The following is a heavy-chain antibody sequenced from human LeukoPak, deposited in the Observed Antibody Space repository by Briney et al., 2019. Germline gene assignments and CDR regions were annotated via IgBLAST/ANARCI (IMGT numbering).Heavy chain of an antibody. CDR3: ARARKKIMITFGGVILDAFDI. V-gene: IGHV4-38-2*02. J-gene: IGHJ3*02. CDR2: IYHSGST. CDR1: GYSISSGHN. Sequence: SETLSLTCTVSGYSISSGHNWAWTRQPPGKGLEWIGSIYHSGSTYYNPSLKSRVTISVDKSKSQFSLKLSSVTAAHTAVYYCARARKKIMITFGGVILDAFDIWGQGTMVTVSS. D-gene: IGHD3-16*02.